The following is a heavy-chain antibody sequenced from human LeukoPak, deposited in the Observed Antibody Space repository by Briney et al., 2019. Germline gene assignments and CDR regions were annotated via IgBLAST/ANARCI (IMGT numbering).Heavy chain of an antibody. V-gene: IGHV4-38-2*01. CDR3: ARLPDSSSTLDY. CDR2: IYQSGIT. J-gene: IGHJ4*02. CDR1: GYSFSSGYY. D-gene: IGHD6-6*01. Sequence: SETLSLTCAVSGYSFSSGYYWGWIRQPPGKGLGWIGSIYQSGITYYNPSLKSRVAISLDTSKNQFSLKLTSVTAADTAMYYCARLPDSSSTLDYWGQGTLVTVSS.